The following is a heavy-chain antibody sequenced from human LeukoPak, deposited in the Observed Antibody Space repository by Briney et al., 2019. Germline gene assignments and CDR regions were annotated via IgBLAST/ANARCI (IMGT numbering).Heavy chain of an antibody. J-gene: IGHJ4*02. CDR2: IYYSGST. D-gene: IGHD3-10*01. V-gene: IGHV4-39*01. Sequence: SETLSLTCTVSGGSISSSSYYWGWIRQPPGKGLEWIGSIYYSGSTYYNPSLKSRVTISVDTPKNQFSLKLSSVTAADTAVYYCARQGITMVRGITGDYCGQGTLVTVSS. CDR3: ARQGITMVRGITGDY. CDR1: GGSISSSSYY.